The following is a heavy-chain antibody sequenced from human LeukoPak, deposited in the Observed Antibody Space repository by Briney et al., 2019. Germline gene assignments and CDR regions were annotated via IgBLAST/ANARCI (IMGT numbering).Heavy chain of an antibody. Sequence: GGSLRLSCAASGFTFDDYAMHWVRQAPGKGLEWVSGISWNSGSMDYADSVKGRFTISRDNAKNSLYLQMDSLRTEDTAFYFCATGTYSSSPRGFFDYWGQGTLVTVSS. CDR2: ISWNSGSM. V-gene: IGHV3-9*01. D-gene: IGHD6-13*01. CDR3: ATGTYSSSPRGFFDY. CDR1: GFTFDDYA. J-gene: IGHJ4*02.